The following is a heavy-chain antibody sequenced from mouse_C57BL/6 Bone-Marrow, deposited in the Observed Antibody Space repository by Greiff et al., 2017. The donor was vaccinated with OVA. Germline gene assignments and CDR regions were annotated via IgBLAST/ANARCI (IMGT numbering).Heavy chain of an antibody. CDR2: IDPSDSYT. CDR3: ARRGNWHFDY. V-gene: IGHV1-59*01. Sequence: VQLQQPGAELVRPGTSVKLSCKASGYTFTSYWMHWVKQRPGQGLEWIGVIDPSDSYTNYNQKFKGKATLTVDTSSSTAYMQLSSLTSEDSAVYYCARRGNWHFDYWGQGTTLTVSS. D-gene: IGHD2-1*01. J-gene: IGHJ2*01. CDR1: GYTFTSYW.